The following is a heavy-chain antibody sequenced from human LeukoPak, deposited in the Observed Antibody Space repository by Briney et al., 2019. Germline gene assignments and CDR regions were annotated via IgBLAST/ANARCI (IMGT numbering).Heavy chain of an antibody. CDR3: TRDRGYCSGGSCYPGGSGFDH. CDR2: IRSKAYGGTT. D-gene: IGHD2-15*01. CDR1: GFTFGDYA. Sequence: PGRSLRLSCTASGFTFGDYAMSWVRQAPGKGLEWVGFIRSKAYGGTTEYAASVKGRFTISRDDSKSIAYLQMNSLKTEDTAVYYCTRDRGYCSGGSCYPGGSGFDHWGQGTLVTVSS. J-gene: IGHJ4*02. V-gene: IGHV3-49*04.